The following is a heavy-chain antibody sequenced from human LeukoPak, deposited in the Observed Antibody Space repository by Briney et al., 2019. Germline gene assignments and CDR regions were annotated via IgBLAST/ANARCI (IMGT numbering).Heavy chain of an antibody. Sequence: PSETLSLTCTVSGYSISSGYYWGWIRPPPGEGLEWIWSIYHSGSTYYNPSLKSRVTISVDKSKNQFSLKLSSVNAGDTAVYYCAREGGYSYGYGFDYWGQGTLVTVSS. V-gene: IGHV4-38-2*02. J-gene: IGHJ4*02. CDR2: IYHSGST. D-gene: IGHD5-18*01. CDR1: GYSISSGYY. CDR3: AREGGYSYGYGFDY.